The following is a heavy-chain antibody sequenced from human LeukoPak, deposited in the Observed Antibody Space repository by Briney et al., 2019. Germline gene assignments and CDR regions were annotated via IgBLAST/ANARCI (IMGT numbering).Heavy chain of an antibody. D-gene: IGHD3-22*01. Sequence: GSLRLSCAASGFTVSSNYMSWVRQAPGKGLERVSVIYSGGSTYYADSVKGRFTISRDNSKNTLYLQMNSLRAEDTAVYYCARDFYDSAGFYFQHWGQGTLVTVSS. CDR1: GFTVSSNY. CDR3: ARDFYDSAGFYFQH. J-gene: IGHJ1*01. V-gene: IGHV3-53*01. CDR2: IYSGGST.